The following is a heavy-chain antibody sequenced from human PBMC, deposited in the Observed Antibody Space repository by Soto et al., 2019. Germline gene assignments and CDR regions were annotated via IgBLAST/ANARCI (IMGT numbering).Heavy chain of an antibody. CDR1: GFTFSSYG. J-gene: IGHJ6*02. D-gene: IGHD3-10*01. CDR3: AKDQLRGVRGVITYYYGMDV. V-gene: IGHV3-30*18. Sequence: QVQLVESGGGVVQPGRSLRLSCAASGFTFSSYGMHWVRQAPGKGLEWVAVISYDGSNKYYADSVKGRFTISRDNSKNTLYPQMSSLRAEDTAVYYCAKDQLRGVRGVITYYYGMDVWGQGTKVTVSS. CDR2: ISYDGSNK.